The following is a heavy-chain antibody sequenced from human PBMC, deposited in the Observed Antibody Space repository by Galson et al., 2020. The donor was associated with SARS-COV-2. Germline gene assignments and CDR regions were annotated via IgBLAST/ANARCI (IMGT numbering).Heavy chain of an antibody. CDR3: ARDLAFLWFAALLPNSLRSP. J-gene: IGHJ5*02. D-gene: IGHD3-10*01. CDR1: GFTFSRYW. Sequence: QAGGSLRLSCEASGFTFSRYWMTWVRQAPGKGLEWVANIRQDGNEKYYADSVKGRFTISRDNAKNSLYLQMNNLRPEDTAVYYCARDLAFLWFAALLPNSLRSPWGQGTLVTVSS. V-gene: IGHV3-7*05. CDR2: IRQDGNEK.